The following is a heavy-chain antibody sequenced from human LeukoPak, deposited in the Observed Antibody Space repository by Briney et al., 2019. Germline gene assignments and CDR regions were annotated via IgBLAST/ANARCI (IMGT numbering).Heavy chain of an antibody. CDR3: ARHNPVLWFGEFGWFDP. D-gene: IGHD3-10*01. CDR2: IYPGDSDT. J-gene: IGHJ5*02. V-gene: IGHV5-51*01. CDR1: GYSFTSYW. Sequence: GESLKISCKGSGYSFTSYWIGWVRQMPVKGLEWMGIIYPGDSDTRYSPSFQGQVTISADKSISTAYLQWSSLKASDTAMYYCARHNPVLWFGEFGWFDPWGQGTLVTVSS.